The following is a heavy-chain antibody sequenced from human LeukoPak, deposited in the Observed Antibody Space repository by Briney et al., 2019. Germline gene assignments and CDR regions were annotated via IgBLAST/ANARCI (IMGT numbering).Heavy chain of an antibody. V-gene: IGHV4-59*01. D-gene: IGHD3-22*01. Sequence: PSETLSLTCTVSGGSISSYYWSWIRQPPGKGLEWIGYIYYSRSTNYNPSLKSRVTISVDTSKNQFSLKLSSVSAADTAVYYCARVANYYDSSGYYYGWFDPWGRGTLVTVSS. J-gene: IGHJ5*02. CDR1: GGSISSYY. CDR2: IYYSRST. CDR3: ARVANYYDSSGYYYGWFDP.